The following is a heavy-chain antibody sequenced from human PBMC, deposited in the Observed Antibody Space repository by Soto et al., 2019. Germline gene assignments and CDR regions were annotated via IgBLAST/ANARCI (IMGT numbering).Heavy chain of an antibody. CDR3: KRLSLSYWYFDL. CDR2: IYYSGST. CDR1: GGSISSSSYY. Sequence: QLQLQESGPGLVKPSETLSFTCTVSGGSISSSSYYWGWIRQPPGKGLEWIGSIYYSGSTYYNPSLKSRVTISVDTSKNQFSLKLSSVTAADTAVYYCKRLSLSYWYFDLWGRGTLVTVSS. J-gene: IGHJ2*01. V-gene: IGHV4-39*01.